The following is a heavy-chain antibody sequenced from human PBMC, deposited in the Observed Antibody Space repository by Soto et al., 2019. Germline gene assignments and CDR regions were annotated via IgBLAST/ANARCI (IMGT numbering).Heavy chain of an antibody. CDR1: GGSVSPYF. CDR3: ARSGLTFAGVV. J-gene: IGHJ4*02. D-gene: IGHD3-16*01. Sequence: PTETLSITCTVSGGSVSPYFWSWIRPPPGKGLEYIGFIYYTGGTNYNASLTSRVAISLDTSKNQISLKLNSVTAADTAVYYCARSGLTFAGVVWGQGTLVTVSS. CDR2: IYYTGGT. V-gene: IGHV4-59*02.